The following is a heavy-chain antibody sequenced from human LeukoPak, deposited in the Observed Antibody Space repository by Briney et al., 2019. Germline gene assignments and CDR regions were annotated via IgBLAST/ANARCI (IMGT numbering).Heavy chain of an antibody. CDR2: ISSSSSYI. D-gene: IGHD3-3*01. J-gene: IGHJ3*02. V-gene: IGHV3-21*01. Sequence: PGGSLRLSCAASGFTFSSYSMNWVRQAPGKGLEWVSSISSSSSYIYYADSVKGRFTISRDNAKNSLYLQINSLRAEDTAVYYCARDGMITIFGVVTLDAFDIWGKGTMVTVSS. CDR1: GFTFSSYS. CDR3: ARDGMITIFGVVTLDAFDI.